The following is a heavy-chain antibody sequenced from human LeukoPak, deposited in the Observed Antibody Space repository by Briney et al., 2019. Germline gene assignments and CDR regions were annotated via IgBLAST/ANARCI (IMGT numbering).Heavy chain of an antibody. V-gene: IGHV3-21*01. CDR1: GFTSSSYS. Sequence: GALRLSCAASGFTSSSYSMNWVRQAPGKGLGWVSSISSSSSYIYYADSVKGRFTISRDNAKNSLYLQMNSLRAEDTAVYYCARDHEGRSSWTNWFDPWGQGTLVTVSS. J-gene: IGHJ5*02. CDR2: ISSSSSYI. CDR3: ARDHEGRSSWTNWFDP. D-gene: IGHD6-13*01.